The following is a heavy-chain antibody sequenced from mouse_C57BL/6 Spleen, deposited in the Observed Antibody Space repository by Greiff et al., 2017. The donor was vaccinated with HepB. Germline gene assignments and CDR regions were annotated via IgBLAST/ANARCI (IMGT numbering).Heavy chain of an antibody. D-gene: IGHD2-4*01. V-gene: IGHV1-82*01. CDR1: GYAFSSSW. CDR3: AREGIYYDYDRGGY. Sequence: QVQLKQSGPELVKPGASVKISCKASGYAFSSSWMNWVKQRPGKGLEWIGRIYPGDGDTNYNGKFEGKATLTADKSSSTAYMQLSSLTSEDSAVYFCAREGIYYDYDRGGYWGQGTTLTVSS. J-gene: IGHJ2*01. CDR2: IYPGDGDT.